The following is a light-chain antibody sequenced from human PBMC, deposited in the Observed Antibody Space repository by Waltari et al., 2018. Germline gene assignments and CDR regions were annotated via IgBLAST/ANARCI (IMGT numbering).Light chain of an antibody. Sequence: EIVLTQSPGTLSLSPGERATLSCRASQGVRWFLAWYQQKPGQAPRLLIYPASSRATGIPDRFSGSGSGTDLSLTISRLEPEDFAVYYCQQYVTLPATFGQGTKLEI. CDR1: QGVRWF. J-gene: IGKJ1*01. CDR2: PAS. V-gene: IGKV3-20*01. CDR3: QQYVTLPAT.